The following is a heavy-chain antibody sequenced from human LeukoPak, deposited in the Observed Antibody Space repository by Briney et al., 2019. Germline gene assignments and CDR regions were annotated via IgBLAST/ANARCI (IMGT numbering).Heavy chain of an antibody. Sequence: PSETLSLTCTVSGGSISSSSYYWGWIRQPPGKGLEWIGSIYYSGSTYYNPSLKSRDTISVDTSKNQFSLKLSSVTAADTAVYYCARARAVAGYFDYWGQGTLVTVSS. CDR1: GGSISSSSYY. CDR2: IYYSGST. D-gene: IGHD6-19*01. V-gene: IGHV4-39*07. CDR3: ARARAVAGYFDY. J-gene: IGHJ4*02.